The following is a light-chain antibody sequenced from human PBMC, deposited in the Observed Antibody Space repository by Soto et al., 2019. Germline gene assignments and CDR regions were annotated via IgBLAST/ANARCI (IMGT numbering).Light chain of an antibody. V-gene: IGLV1-51*01. CDR2: DNT. CDR1: DSNVGNNF. Sequence: QSVLTQPPSVSAAPGQKATISCSGSDSNVGNNFVSWYQHVPGAAPRLLIYDNTLRPSGLPDRFSGSKSGASATLAITGLQTGDEADYYCATWDNSLSGVIFGGGTKVTVL. CDR3: ATWDNSLSGVI. J-gene: IGLJ2*01.